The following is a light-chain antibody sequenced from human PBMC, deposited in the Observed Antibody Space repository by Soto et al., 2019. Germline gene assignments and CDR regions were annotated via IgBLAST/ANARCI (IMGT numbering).Light chain of an antibody. CDR1: QRVTSSY. CDR2: GAS. CDR3: QQYGSSSTT. J-gene: IGKJ1*01. V-gene: IGKV3-20*01. Sequence: EILLTQSPSTLSSFPGDRVTLSCRASQRVTSSYLAWYQQKPGQAPRLLIYGASSRATGIPERFSGSGSGTDFTLTISRLEPDDFAVYYCQQYGSSSTTFGQGTKVDIK.